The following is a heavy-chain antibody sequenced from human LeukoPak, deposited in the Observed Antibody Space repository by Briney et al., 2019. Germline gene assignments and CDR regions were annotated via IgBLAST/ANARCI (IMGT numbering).Heavy chain of an antibody. Sequence: SETLSLTCSVSGGSISRSDHYWSWIRQPPGKGLEWIGNIYYNGITYYNPSLKSRVTISVDTSKNQFSLKLSSVTAADTAVYYCAAQDVNWFDPWGQGTLVTVSS. CDR2: IYYNGIT. CDR1: GGSISRSDHY. J-gene: IGHJ5*02. CDR3: AAQDVNWFDP. D-gene: IGHD2-15*01. V-gene: IGHV4-30-4*01.